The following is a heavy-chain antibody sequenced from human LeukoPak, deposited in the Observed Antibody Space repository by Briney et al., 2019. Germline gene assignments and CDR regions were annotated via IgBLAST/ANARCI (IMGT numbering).Heavy chain of an antibody. Sequence: KSGESLKISCKGSGYSFTSYWIGWVRQMPGKGLEWMGVIYPGESDTRYSPSFQGQVTISADKSISTAYLQWSSLKASDTAMYYCARAGGDSARWFDPWGQGTLVTVSS. CDR3: ARAGGDSARWFDP. D-gene: IGHD2-21*02. CDR2: IYPGESDT. J-gene: IGHJ5*02. CDR1: GYSFTSYW. V-gene: IGHV5-51*03.